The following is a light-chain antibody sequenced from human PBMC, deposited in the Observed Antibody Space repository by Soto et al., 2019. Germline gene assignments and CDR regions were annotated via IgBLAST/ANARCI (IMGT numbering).Light chain of an antibody. Sequence: QSVLTQPASVSGSPGQSLTISCTGTNSDVGGYNSVSWYQQHPGKAPKLMIFDVNTRTPGVSSRFSGSKSGNTASLTISGLQAEDEADYYCSSYTSSDSWVFGGGTKVTVL. CDR3: SSYTSSDSWV. CDR1: NSDVGGYNS. V-gene: IGLV2-14*01. CDR2: DVN. J-gene: IGLJ3*02.